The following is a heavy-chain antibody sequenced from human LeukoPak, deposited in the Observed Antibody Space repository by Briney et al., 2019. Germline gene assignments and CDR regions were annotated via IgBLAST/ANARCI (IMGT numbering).Heavy chain of an antibody. CDR2: ISGSGGST. J-gene: IGHJ4*02. D-gene: IGHD6-13*01. CDR1: GFTFSSYA. Sequence: GGSLRLSCAASGFTFSSYAMSWVRQAPGKGLEWVSAISGSGGSTYYADSVKGRFTISRDNSKNTLYLQMNSLRAEDTAVYYCAKDVRRGSWYYFDYWGREPWSPSPQ. CDR3: AKDVRRGSWYYFDY. V-gene: IGHV3-23*01.